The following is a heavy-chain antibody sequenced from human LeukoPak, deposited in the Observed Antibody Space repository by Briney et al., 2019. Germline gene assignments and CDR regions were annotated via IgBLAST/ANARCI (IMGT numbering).Heavy chain of an antibody. Sequence: SETLSLTCTVSGGSISSSSYYWGWIRQPPGKGLEWIGSIYYSGSTYYNPSLKSRVTISVDTSKNQFSLKLSSVTAADTAVYYRARRAYCSSTSCYWNDYWGQGTLVTVSS. CDR1: GGSISSSSYY. V-gene: IGHV4-39*01. CDR3: ARRAYCSSTSCYWNDY. J-gene: IGHJ4*02. D-gene: IGHD2-2*01. CDR2: IYYSGST.